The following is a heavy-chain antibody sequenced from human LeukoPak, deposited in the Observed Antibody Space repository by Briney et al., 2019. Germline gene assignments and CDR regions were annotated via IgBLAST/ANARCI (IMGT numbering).Heavy chain of an antibody. CDR1: GGSISSYY. J-gene: IGHJ3*02. CDR2: IYYSGST. CDR3: ARGRTAVAGPGAFDI. V-gene: IGHV4-59*01. D-gene: IGHD6-19*01. Sequence: SETLSLTCTVSGGSISSYYWSWIRQPPGKGLEWIGYIYYSGSTNYNPSLKSRVTISVDTSKNQFSLKLSSVTAADTAVYHCARGRTAVAGPGAFDIWGQGTMVTVSS.